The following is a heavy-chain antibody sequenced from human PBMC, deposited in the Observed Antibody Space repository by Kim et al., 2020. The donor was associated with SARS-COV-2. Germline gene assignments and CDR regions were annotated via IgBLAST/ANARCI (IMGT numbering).Heavy chain of an antibody. CDR1: GGSIRSGGYF. D-gene: IGHD2-15*01. J-gene: IGHJ1*01. V-gene: IGHV4-31*03. CDR2: ISYSGNS. Sequence: SETLSLTCSVSGGSIRSGGYFWTWIRQHPAKGLEWIGYISYSGNSHYSPSLRSRVSISLQTSKNQFSLELTSVTAADTAVYYCARRTLLEACGKGTLV. CDR3: ARRTLLEA.